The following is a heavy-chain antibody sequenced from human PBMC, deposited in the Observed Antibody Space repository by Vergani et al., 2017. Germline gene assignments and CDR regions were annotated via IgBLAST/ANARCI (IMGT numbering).Heavy chain of an antibody. D-gene: IGHD4-11*01. Sequence: QVQLQQWGGGLLKPSETLSLTCVVNGGSFTSYHWTWIRQSPGEGLEWVGDIDHTGRPDYNPSLKSRLTMSVDKSRNQFSLTLNSVTATDTAIYFCERVNTETNGHLYYYYYMDVWGEGAAVTVS. CDR2: IDHTGRP. CDR1: GGSFTSYH. V-gene: IGHV4-34*01. CDR3: ERVNTETNGHLYYYYYMDV. J-gene: IGHJ6*03.